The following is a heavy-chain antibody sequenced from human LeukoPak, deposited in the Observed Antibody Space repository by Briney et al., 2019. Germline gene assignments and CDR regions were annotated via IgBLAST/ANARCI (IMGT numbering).Heavy chain of an antibody. V-gene: IGHV1-18*01. J-gene: IGHJ4*02. CDR2: ISACNGDT. CDR1: GYTFTSYG. D-gene: IGHD1-26*01. Sequence: PEASVKVSCKASGYTFTSYGISWVRQAPGQGLEWMGWISACNGDTNYAQKLQGRVTLTTDTSTSTAYMELRSLRSDDTAVYYCARGGPPGGSGSYSDYWGQGTLVTVSS. CDR3: ARGGPPGGSGSYSDY.